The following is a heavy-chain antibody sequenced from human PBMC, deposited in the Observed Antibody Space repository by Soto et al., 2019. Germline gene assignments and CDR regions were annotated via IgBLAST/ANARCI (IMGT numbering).Heavy chain of an antibody. CDR3: ARDYYDSSGYSTFDY. CDR1: GFTFNKYW. D-gene: IGHD3-22*01. CDR2: IKTDGGVT. Sequence: EVQLVESGGGLVQPGGSLRLSCAASGFTFNKYWMHWVRQAPGKGLVWVSRIKTDGGVTTYADSVKGRFTISRDNAKNTLYLQMNNLRAEDTAVYYCARDYYDSSGYSTFDYWGQGTLVTVSS. J-gene: IGHJ4*02. V-gene: IGHV3-74*01.